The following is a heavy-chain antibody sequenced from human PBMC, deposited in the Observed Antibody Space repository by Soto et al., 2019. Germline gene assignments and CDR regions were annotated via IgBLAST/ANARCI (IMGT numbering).Heavy chain of an antibody. Sequence: SETLSLTCTVSGGSISSSSYYWGWIRQPPGKGLEWIGSIYYSGSTYYNPSLKSRVTISVDTSKNQFSLKLSSVTAADTAVYYCAGSQWLVPFDYWGQGTLVTVS. V-gene: IGHV4-39*01. D-gene: IGHD6-19*01. CDR3: AGSQWLVPFDY. CDR2: IYYSGST. CDR1: GGSISSSSYY. J-gene: IGHJ4*02.